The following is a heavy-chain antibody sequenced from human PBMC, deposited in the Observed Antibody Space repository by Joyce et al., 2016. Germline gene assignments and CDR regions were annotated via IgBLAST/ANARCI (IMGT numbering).Heavy chain of an antibody. CDR2: IKYDGSEK. V-gene: IGHV3-7*01. CDR3: ASLDCSSARCYAFDF. CDR1: GFTFRSYW. J-gene: IGHJ3*01. D-gene: IGHD2-2*01. Sequence: EVQLVESGRGLVQPGGSLRLSCAASGFTFRSYWMSWVRQAPGKGLEWVANIKYDGSEKFYVDSVKGRFTISRDNTEDSLFLQMNSLRAEDTALYYCASLDCSSARCYAFDFRGQGTMVTVSS.